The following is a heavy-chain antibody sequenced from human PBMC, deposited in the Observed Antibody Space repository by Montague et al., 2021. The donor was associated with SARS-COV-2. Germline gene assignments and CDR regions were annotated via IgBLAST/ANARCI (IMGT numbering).Heavy chain of an antibody. CDR2: MSYSGSA. J-gene: IGHJ3*01. CDR3: ARTSDPSSFDSTGYCGAFDV. V-gene: IGHV4-59*01. D-gene: IGHD3-22*01. CDR1: GATISSDY. Sequence: SETLSLTCTVSGATISSDYWSWIRQSPGKGLEWIGYMSYSGSATYNPSLESRVAISIDTSKNQFSLTLIPATAADTAMYYCARTSDPSSFDSTGYCGAFDVWGQGTTVIVSS.